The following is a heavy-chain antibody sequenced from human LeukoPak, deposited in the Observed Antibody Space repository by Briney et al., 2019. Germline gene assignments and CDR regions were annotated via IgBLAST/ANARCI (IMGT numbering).Heavy chain of an antibody. V-gene: IGHV4-39*07. CDR1: GGSISSIHYY. D-gene: IGHD6-6*01. J-gene: IGHJ4*02. CDR2: IYDTGST. CDR3: ARRGGSSSRRSPIDY. Sequence: SETLSLTCSVSGGSISSIHYYWGWIRQPPGKGPEWIGSIYDTGSTYYKASLKSRVTISSDTSKNQFSLRLSSVTAADTAVYYCARRGGSSSRRSPIDYWGQGTLVTVSS.